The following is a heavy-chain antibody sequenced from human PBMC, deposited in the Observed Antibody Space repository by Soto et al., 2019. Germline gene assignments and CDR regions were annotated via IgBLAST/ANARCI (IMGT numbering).Heavy chain of an antibody. Sequence: QVQLQESGPGLVKPSQTLSLTCTVSGCSISSGGYYWSWIRQHPGKGLEWLGYIYYSGSTYDNPSLKSRLTISVDTSKNQFSLKLSSVTAADTAVYYCARDSDSSHDNNWFYPWGQGTLVTVSS. J-gene: IGHJ5*02. D-gene: IGHD6-13*01. CDR3: ARDSDSSHDNNWFYP. CDR2: IYYSGST. CDR1: GCSISSGGYY. V-gene: IGHV4-31*03.